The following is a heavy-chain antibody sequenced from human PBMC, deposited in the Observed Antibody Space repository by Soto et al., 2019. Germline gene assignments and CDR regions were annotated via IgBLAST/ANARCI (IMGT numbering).Heavy chain of an antibody. Sequence: SQTLSLTCAICVYSVSNNGATWNWIIQSPSRGLEWLGRAYYRSRWQYDYAPSVRSRITINPDTSKNQFSLQLSSVTPEDTALYYCARDPTDFNSGFESWGQGSLVNVSS. CDR2: AYYRSRWQY. CDR3: ARDPTDFNSGFES. J-gene: IGHJ4*02. D-gene: IGHD6-19*01. CDR1: VYSVSNNGAT. V-gene: IGHV6-1*01.